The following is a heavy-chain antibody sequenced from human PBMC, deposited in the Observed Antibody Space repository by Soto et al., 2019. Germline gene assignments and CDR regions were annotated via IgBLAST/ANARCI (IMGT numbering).Heavy chain of an antibody. D-gene: IGHD4-17*01. Sequence: PSETLSLTCTVSGGSISSSSYYWGWIRQPPGKGLEWIGSIYYSGSTYYNPSLRSRVTISVDTSKNQFSLKLSSVTAADTAVYYCASSDDYGDYVGRIDYWGQGTLVTVSS. V-gene: IGHV4-39*01. CDR3: ASSDDYGDYVGRIDY. CDR1: GGSISSSSYY. CDR2: IYYSGST. J-gene: IGHJ4*02.